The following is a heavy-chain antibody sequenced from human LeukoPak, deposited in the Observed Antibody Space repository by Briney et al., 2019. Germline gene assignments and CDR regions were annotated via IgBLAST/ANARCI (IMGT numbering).Heavy chain of an antibody. Sequence: PGGSLRLSCAASGFTFDDYAMPWVRHAPGKGLEWVSGISWNSGSIGYADSVKGRFTISRDNAKNSLYLQMNSLRAEDTALYYCAKGWAAYGAFDIWGQGTMVTVSS. J-gene: IGHJ3*02. V-gene: IGHV3-9*01. CDR2: ISWNSGSI. D-gene: IGHD6-25*01. CDR1: GFTFDDYA. CDR3: AKGWAAYGAFDI.